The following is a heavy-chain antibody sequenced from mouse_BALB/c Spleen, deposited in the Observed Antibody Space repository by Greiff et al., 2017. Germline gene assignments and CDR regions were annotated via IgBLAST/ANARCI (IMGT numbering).Heavy chain of an antibody. CDR1: GFSLTGYG. Sequence: QVQLQESGPGLVAPSQSLSITCTVSGFSLTGYGVNWVRQPPGKGLEWLGMIWGDGSTDYNSALKSRLSISKDNSKSQVFLKMNSLQTDDTARYYCAVYGRDYAMDYWGQGTSVTVSS. V-gene: IGHV2-6-7*01. D-gene: IGHD1-2*01. CDR3: AVYGRDYAMDY. CDR2: IWGDGST. J-gene: IGHJ4*01.